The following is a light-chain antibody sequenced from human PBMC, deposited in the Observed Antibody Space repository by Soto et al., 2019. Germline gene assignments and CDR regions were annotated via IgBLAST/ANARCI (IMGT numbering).Light chain of an antibody. V-gene: IGLV2-14*01. CDR1: SSDVGDYDY. CDR3: SAYRSSNTLL. Sequence: QSALTQPASVSGSPGQSITISCTGTSSDVGDYDYVSWYQQYAGKAPKMMIYEVSNRPSGVSNRFSGSKSGNTASLTISGLQAEYEADYYCSAYRSSNTLLFGGGTKLTVL. J-gene: IGLJ2*01. CDR2: EVS.